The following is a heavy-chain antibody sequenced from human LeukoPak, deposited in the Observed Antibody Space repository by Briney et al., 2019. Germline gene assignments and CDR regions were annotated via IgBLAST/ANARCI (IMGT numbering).Heavy chain of an antibody. CDR1: EFTFSTYA. CDR2: ISASGDST. Sequence: GSLRLSCAVFEFTFSTYAMSWVRQAPGKGLEWVSVISASGDSTYYADSVKGRFTISRDNSKNTLWLQMNSLRAEDTAVYYCAKLGGGNCYGPNACWGQGTLVTVSS. J-gene: IGHJ4*02. V-gene: IGHV3-23*01. CDR3: AKLGGGNCYGPNAC. D-gene: IGHD2-21*02.